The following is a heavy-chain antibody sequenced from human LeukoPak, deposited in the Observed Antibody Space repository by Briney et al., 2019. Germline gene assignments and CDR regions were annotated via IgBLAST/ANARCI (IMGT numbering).Heavy chain of an antibody. D-gene: IGHD3-3*01. CDR3: ASHPYYDFWRGPNNYYYYMDV. CDR1: GFTFSSYW. V-gene: IGHV3-7*01. CDR2: IKQDGSEK. J-gene: IGHJ6*03. Sequence: GGSLRLFCAASGFTFSSYWMSWVRQAPGKGLEWVANIKQDGSEKYCVDSVKGRFTISRDNAKNSLYLQMNSLRAEDTAVYYCASHPYYDFWRGPNNYYYYMDVWGKGTTVTVSS.